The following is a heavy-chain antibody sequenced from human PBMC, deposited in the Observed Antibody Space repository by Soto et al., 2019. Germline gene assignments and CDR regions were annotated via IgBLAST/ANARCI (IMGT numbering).Heavy chain of an antibody. J-gene: IGHJ4*02. CDR3: ARGEYGFDY. Sequence: EVQVVDSGGGLVQPGGSLRLSCAASGFTFSSYSMNWVRQAPGKGLEWVSYISGSSSTVYYADSVKGRFTISRDNAKSSLYLQMNSLRAEVTAVYYCARGEYGFDYWGQGTLVTVSS. V-gene: IGHV3-48*01. CDR2: ISGSSSTV. CDR1: GFTFSSYS. D-gene: IGHD3-10*01.